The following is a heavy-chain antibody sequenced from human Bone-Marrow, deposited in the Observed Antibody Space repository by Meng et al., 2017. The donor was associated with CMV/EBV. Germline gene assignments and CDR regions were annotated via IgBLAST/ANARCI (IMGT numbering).Heavy chain of an antibody. V-gene: IGHV3-23*03. Sequence: GESLKISCAASGFTFSSYAMSWVRQAPGKGLEWVSVIYSGGSSTYYADSVKGRFTISRDNSKNTLYLQMNSLRAEGTAVYYCAKDTPLRTTDYYYYGMDVWGQGTTVTVSS. D-gene: IGHD2/OR15-2a*01. CDR2: IYSGGSST. J-gene: IGHJ6*02. CDR3: AKDTPLRTTDYYYYGMDV. CDR1: GFTFSSYA.